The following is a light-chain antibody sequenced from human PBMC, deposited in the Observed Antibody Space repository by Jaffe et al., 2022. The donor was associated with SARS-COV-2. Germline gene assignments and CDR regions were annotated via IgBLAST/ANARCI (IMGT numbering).Light chain of an antibody. CDR3: QQYNDWPPT. CDR1: QSVSSY. J-gene: IGKJ1*01. CDR2: RAS. V-gene: IGKV3-15*01. Sequence: ETVMTQSPATLSVSPGERATLSCRASQSVSSYLAWYQHKPDQPPRLLIFRASNRATGVPDRFSASGSGTEFALTISSLQSEDFAVYYCQQYNDWPPTFGQGTKVEIK.